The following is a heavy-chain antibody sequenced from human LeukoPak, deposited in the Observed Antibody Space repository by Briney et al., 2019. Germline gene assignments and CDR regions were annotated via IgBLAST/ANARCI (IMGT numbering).Heavy chain of an antibody. Sequence: QTGGSLRLSCAASGFTFSSYWMSWVRQAPGKGLEWVANIKQDGSEKYYVDSVKGRFTISRDNAKNSLYLQMNSLRAEATAVYYCARDVLGIAVADDFDYWGQGTLVTVSS. D-gene: IGHD6-19*01. CDR1: GFTFSSYW. V-gene: IGHV3-7*01. J-gene: IGHJ4*02. CDR3: ARDVLGIAVADDFDY. CDR2: IKQDGSEK.